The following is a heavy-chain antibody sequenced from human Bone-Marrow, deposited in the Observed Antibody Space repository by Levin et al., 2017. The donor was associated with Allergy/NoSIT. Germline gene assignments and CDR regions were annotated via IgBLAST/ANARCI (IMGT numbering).Heavy chain of an antibody. J-gene: IGHJ4*02. V-gene: IGHV3-33*01. D-gene: IGHD4-23*01. CDR3: ARLGHGNFVGGLDY. CDR2: IWNNGINK. CDR1: GFTFGAYG. Sequence: GGSLRLSCAASGFTFGAYGMHWVRQAPGRGLEWLAIIWNNGINKDYADSVKGRLTISRDNSEGTVYLQMDSLRADDTATYYCARLGHGNFVGGLDYWGQGSLVTVSS.